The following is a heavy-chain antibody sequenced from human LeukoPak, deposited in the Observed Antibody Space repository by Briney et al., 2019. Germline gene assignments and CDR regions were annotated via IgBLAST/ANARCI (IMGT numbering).Heavy chain of an antibody. V-gene: IGHV4-38-2*02. CDR3: ARGDDILTGYYFFDY. CDR1: GYSISSGYY. D-gene: IGHD3-9*01. J-gene: IGHJ4*02. Sequence: SETLSLTCTVSGYSISSGYYWGWIRQPPGKGLEWIGSIYHSGSTYYNPSLKSRVTISVDTSKNRFSLKLSSVTAADAAVYYCARGDDILTGYYFFDYWGQGTLVTVSS. CDR2: IYHSGST.